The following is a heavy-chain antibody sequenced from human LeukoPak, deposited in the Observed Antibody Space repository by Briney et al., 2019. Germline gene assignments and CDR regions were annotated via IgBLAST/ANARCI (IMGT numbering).Heavy chain of an antibody. V-gene: IGHV3-30-3*01. D-gene: IGHD6-13*01. Sequence: GRSLRLSCAASGFTFRSYAMHWVRQAPGKGLEWVAVISYDGSNKYYADSVKGRFTISRDNSKNTLYLQMNSLRAEDTAVYYCARGYSSSWYAGHFDYWGQGTLVTVSS. CDR3: ARGYSSSWYAGHFDY. CDR2: ISYDGSNK. CDR1: GFTFRSYA. J-gene: IGHJ4*02.